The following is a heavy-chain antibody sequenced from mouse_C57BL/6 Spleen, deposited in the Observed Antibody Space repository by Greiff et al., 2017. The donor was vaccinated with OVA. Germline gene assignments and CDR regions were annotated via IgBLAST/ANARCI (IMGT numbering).Heavy chain of an antibody. V-gene: IGHV1-59*01. D-gene: IGHD1-1*01. CDR2: IDPSDSYT. Sequence: LQQPGAELVRPGTSVKLSCKASGYTFTSYWMHWVKQRPGQGLEWIGVIDPSDSYTNYNQKFKGKATLTVDTSSSTAYMQLSSLTSEDSAVYYCARWITTVVANFDYWGQGTTLTVSS. J-gene: IGHJ2*01. CDR3: ARWITTVVANFDY. CDR1: GYTFTSYW.